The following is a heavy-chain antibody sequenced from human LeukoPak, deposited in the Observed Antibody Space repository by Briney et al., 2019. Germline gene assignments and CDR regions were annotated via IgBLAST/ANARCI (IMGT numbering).Heavy chain of an antibody. Sequence: GGSLRLSCAASGFTFSSYSMNWVRQAPGKGLEWVSVIYSGGTTNYADSVKGRFTISRDNSKNTLFLQMNSLRAEDTAVYYCARGGYSSSWYHFDYWGQGTLVTVSS. D-gene: IGHD6-13*01. CDR1: GFTFSSYS. CDR2: IYSGGTT. V-gene: IGHV3-53*01. CDR3: ARGGYSSSWYHFDY. J-gene: IGHJ4*02.